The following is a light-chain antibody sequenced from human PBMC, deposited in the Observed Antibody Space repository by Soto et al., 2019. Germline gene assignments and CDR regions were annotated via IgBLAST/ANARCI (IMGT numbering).Light chain of an antibody. J-gene: IGLJ2*01. CDR3: QSYDSRLSGSV. CDR1: SSNIGAGYD. V-gene: IGLV1-40*01. Sequence: QPVLTQPPSVSGAPGQRVTISCTGSSSNIGAGYDVHWYQQFPGTAPKLLIYGNTNRPSWVPDRFSGSKSGTSASLVITGLQAEDEADYYCQSYDSRLSGSVFGGGTQLTVL. CDR2: GNT.